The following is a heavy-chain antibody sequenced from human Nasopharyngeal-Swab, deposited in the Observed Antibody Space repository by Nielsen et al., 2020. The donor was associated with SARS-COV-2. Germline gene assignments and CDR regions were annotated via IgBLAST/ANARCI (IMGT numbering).Heavy chain of an antibody. Sequence: SVTVSCKASCGTFRSYAIRWVRQAPGQGLEWMGGIIPIFGTANYAQKFHGRVTITADESTSTAYMELSSLRSEDTAVYYCARDRSLEIKASSSDTYYGMDVWGQGTTVTVSS. CDR2: IIPIFGTA. CDR3: ARDRSLEIKASSSDTYYGMDV. J-gene: IGHJ6*02. V-gene: IGHV1-69*13. D-gene: IGHD6-6*01. CDR1: CGTFRSYA.